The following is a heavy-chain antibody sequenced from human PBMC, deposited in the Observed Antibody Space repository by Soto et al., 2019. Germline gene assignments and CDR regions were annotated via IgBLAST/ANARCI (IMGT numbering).Heavy chain of an antibody. Sequence: QVQLQESGPGLVKPSQTLSLTCSVSGASLSRDDYYWSWIRQHPGKGLEWIAYIYSSGNSYYNPSLSSRVAISLDTSKNQFSLRLSSVTAADTGVYYCASALTGDYVGFDYWGQGTPATVSS. V-gene: IGHV4-31*03. CDR1: GASLSRDDYY. J-gene: IGHJ4*02. CDR2: IYSSGNS. CDR3: ASALTGDYVGFDY. D-gene: IGHD3-9*01.